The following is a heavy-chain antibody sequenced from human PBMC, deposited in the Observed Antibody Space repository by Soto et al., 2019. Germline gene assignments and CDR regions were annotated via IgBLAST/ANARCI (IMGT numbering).Heavy chain of an antibody. CDR2: ISAYNGNT. V-gene: IGHV1-18*01. Sequence: QVQLVQSGAEVKKPGASVKVSCKASGYTFTSYGISWVRQAPGQGLEWMGWISAYNGNTKHAQKLQGRVTMTTDTSASKAYMEVRSLRSDDTAVYYCAREPNYFDYWGQGTLVTVSS. CDR3: AREPNYFDY. CDR1: GYTFTSYG. J-gene: IGHJ4*02.